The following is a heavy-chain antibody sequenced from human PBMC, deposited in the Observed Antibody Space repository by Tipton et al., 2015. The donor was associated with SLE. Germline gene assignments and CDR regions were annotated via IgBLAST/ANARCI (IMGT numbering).Heavy chain of an antibody. CDR1: GFTFSSSW. Sequence: SLRLSCAASGFTFSSSWMHWVRQVPGKGLVWVSRINSDGSRTNYADSVKGRFTISRDNAKNTLFLQMNSLRADDTAVYYCARETYSIPDNRWFDPWGQGTLVTVSS. V-gene: IGHV3-74*01. CDR2: INSDGSRT. D-gene: IGHD2-21*01. J-gene: IGHJ5*02. CDR3: ARETYSIPDNRWFDP.